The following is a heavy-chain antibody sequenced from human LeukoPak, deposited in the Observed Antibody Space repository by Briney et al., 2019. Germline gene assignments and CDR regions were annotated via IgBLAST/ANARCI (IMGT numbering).Heavy chain of an antibody. J-gene: IGHJ4*02. V-gene: IGHV3-15*07. CDR2: IKSKTDGETT. D-gene: IGHD3-16*02. CDR3: NTDPSFFVIPD. Sequence: GGSLRLSCAVSGFAFNEAWMNWVRQAPRKGLEWVGRIKSKTDGETTDYAAPVKGRFTISRDDSKDTLYLQMNSLRTEDTAVYYCNTDPSFFVIPDWGQGTLVTVSP. CDR1: GFAFNEAW.